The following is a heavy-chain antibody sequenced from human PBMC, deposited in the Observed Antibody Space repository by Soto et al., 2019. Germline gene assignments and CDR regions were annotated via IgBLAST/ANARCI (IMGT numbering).Heavy chain of an antibody. Sequence: QVQLQQWGAGLLKPSETLSLTCAVYGGSFSGYYWSWIRQPPGKGLEWIGEINHSGSTNYNPSLKSRATISVDTSKNQFSRKLSSVTAADTAVYYCARGTREGWYFDLWGRGTLVTVSS. CDR1: GGSFSGYY. J-gene: IGHJ2*01. CDR2: INHSGST. V-gene: IGHV4-34*01. CDR3: ARGTREGWYFDL.